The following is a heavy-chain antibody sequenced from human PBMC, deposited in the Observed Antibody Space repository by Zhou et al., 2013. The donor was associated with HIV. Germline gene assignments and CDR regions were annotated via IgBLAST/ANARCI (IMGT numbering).Heavy chain of an antibody. V-gene: IGHV1-8*01. CDR3: ARWAVAVTAHNYGMDV. CDR1: GYTFTSYD. J-gene: IGHJ6*02. CDR2: MNPNSGNA. Sequence: QVQLVQSGAEVKKPGASVKVSCKASGYTFTSYDINWVRQATGQGLEWMGWMNPNSGNAGYAQKFQGRVTMTTDKSTSTAYMELRSLRSDDTAVYYCARWAVAVTAHNYGMDVWGQGTTVTVSS. D-gene: IGHD2-21*02.